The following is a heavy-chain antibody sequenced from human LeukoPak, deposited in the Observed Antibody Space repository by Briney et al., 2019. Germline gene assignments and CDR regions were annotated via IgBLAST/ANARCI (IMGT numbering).Heavy chain of an antibody. Sequence: GGSLKLSWAASGFTVSSNYMSWVRQAPGKGLEWVSVIYSGGSTYYADSVKGRFTISRDNSKNTLYLQMDSLRAEDTAVYYCARTAMVLFDYWGQGTLVTVSS. J-gene: IGHJ4*02. CDR3: ARTAMVLFDY. D-gene: IGHD5-18*01. CDR2: IYSGGST. CDR1: GFTVSSNY. V-gene: IGHV3-66*01.